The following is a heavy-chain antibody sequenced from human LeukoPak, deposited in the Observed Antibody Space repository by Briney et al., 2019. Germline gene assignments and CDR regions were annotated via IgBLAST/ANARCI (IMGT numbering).Heavy chain of an antibody. J-gene: IGHJ6*02. CDR2: ISSSSSTI. V-gene: IGHV3-48*01. D-gene: IGHD2-2*01. CDR3: ARIRYCSSTSCYPPSANYYYYGMDV. CDR1: GFTFSSYS. Sequence: GGSLRLSCAASGFTFSSYSMNWIRQAPGKGLEWVSYISSSSSTIYYAGSVKGRFTISRDNAKNSLYLQMNSLRAEDTAVYYCARIRYCSSTSCYPPSANYYYYGMDVWGQGTTVTVSS.